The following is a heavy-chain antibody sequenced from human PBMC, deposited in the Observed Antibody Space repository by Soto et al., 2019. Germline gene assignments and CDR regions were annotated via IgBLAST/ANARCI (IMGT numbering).Heavy chain of an antibody. CDR2: IDPSDSYT. CDR3: ARIGYSSGWPETTDY. V-gene: IGHV5-10-1*01. Sequence: RGESLKISCKGSGYSFTSYWISWVRQMPGKGLEWMGRIDPSDSYTNYSPSFQGHVTISADKSISTAYLQWSSLKASDTAMYYCARIGYSSGWPETTDYWGQGTLVTVSS. D-gene: IGHD6-19*01. J-gene: IGHJ4*02. CDR1: GYSFTSYW.